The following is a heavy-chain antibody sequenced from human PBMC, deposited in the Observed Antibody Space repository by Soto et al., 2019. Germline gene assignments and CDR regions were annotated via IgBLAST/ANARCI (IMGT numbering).Heavy chain of an antibody. Sequence: NPCETWSPPCTVSVVAISIVEYYWSWIRQPPGKGLEWIGYIYYSGSTYYNPSLKSRVTISVDTSKNQFSLKLSSVTAADTAVYYCARGYCSGGSCYSGDSWGQGTMVTVS. CDR1: VVAISIVEYY. D-gene: IGHD2-15*01. V-gene: IGHV4-30-4*01. J-gene: IGHJ5*01. CDR3: ARGYCSGGSCYSGDS. CDR2: IYYSGST.